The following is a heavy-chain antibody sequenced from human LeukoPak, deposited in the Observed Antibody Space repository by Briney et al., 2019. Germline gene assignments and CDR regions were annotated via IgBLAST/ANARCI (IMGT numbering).Heavy chain of an antibody. D-gene: IGHD3-22*01. CDR1: GFVFSNFW. J-gene: IGHJ4*02. CDR2: IKQDGSLK. V-gene: IGHV3-7*01. Sequence: GGSLRLSCAASGFVFSNFWMSWARQAPGKGLEWVANIKQDGSLKHYVDSVKGRFTISRDNAKNSVYLQMNNLRAEDTAVYYCATSYDSSGNNWGQGTLVTVSS. CDR3: ATSYDSSGNN.